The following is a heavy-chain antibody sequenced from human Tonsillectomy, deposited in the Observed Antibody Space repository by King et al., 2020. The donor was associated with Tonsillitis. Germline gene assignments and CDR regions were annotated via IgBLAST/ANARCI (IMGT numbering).Heavy chain of an antibody. CDR3: ATSGRFDY. Sequence: QLQESGPGLVKPSGTLSLTCAVSGGSISSSNWWSWVRQPPGRGLEWIGEIYHSGSTNYHPSLRSRGTISVDKTHNQFSLKLSSVTAADTAVYYCATSGRFDYWGQGTLVTVSS. V-gene: IGHV4-4*02. J-gene: IGHJ4*02. CDR1: GGSISSSNW. CDR2: IYHSGST. D-gene: IGHD1-26*01.